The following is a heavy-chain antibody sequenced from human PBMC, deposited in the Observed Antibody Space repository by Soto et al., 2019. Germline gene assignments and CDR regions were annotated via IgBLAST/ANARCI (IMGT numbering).Heavy chain of an antibody. CDR3: AREPTVTKRGAFDI. CDR2: IIPIFGTA. CDR1: GGTFSSYA. J-gene: IGHJ3*02. D-gene: IGHD4-17*01. Sequence: QVQLVQSGAEVKKPGSSVKVSCKASGGTFSSYAISWVRQAPGQGLEWMGGIIPIFGTANYAQKFQGRVTITADESTSTGGMELSSLRSEDTAVYYCAREPTVTKRGAFDIWGQGTMVTVSS. V-gene: IGHV1-69*01.